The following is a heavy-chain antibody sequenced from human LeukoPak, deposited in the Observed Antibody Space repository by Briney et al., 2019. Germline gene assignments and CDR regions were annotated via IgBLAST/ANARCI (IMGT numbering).Heavy chain of an antibody. CDR3: ARVGRYYDALTGYATGRSPFDY. CDR2: INPNSGGT. Sequence: ASVKVSCKASGYTFTGYYMHWVRQAPGQGLEWMGWINPNSGGTNYAQKFQGRVTMTRDTSISTAYMELSRLTSDDTAVYYCARVGRYYDALTGYATGRSPFDYWGQGTPVTVSS. V-gene: IGHV1-2*02. D-gene: IGHD3-9*01. J-gene: IGHJ4*02. CDR1: GYTFTGYY.